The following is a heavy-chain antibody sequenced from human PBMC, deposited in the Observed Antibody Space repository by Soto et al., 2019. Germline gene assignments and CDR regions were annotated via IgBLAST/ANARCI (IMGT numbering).Heavy chain of an antibody. CDR1: GGTFSSYA. CDR3: AREVWFGRTGWFDP. Sequence: SVKVSCKASGGTFSSYAISWVRQAPGQGLEWMGGIIPIFGTANYAQKFQGRVTITADESTSTAYMELSSLRSEDTAVYYCAREVWFGRTGWFDPWGQGTLATVSS. D-gene: IGHD3-10*01. J-gene: IGHJ5*02. CDR2: IIPIFGTA. V-gene: IGHV1-69*13.